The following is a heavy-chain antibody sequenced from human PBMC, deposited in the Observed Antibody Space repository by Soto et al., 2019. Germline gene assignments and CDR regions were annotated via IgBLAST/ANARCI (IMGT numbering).Heavy chain of an antibody. CDR3: AAGYCSSTSRYLFDY. Sequence: SVKVSCKASGFTFTSSAMQWVRQARGQRLEWIGWIVVGSGNTNYAQKFQERVTITRDMSTSTAYMELSSLRSEDTAVYYCAAGYCSSTSRYLFDYWGQGTLVTVSP. V-gene: IGHV1-58*02. J-gene: IGHJ4*02. D-gene: IGHD2-2*01. CDR2: IVVGSGNT. CDR1: GFTFTSSA.